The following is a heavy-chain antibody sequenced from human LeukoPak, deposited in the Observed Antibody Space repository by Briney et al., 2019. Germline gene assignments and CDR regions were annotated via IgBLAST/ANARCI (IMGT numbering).Heavy chain of an antibody. CDR2: MSSSGSTI. Sequence: GGSLRLSCAASGFTFNDYYMSWIRQAPGKGLEWVSYMSSSGSTIYYADSVKGRFTISRDNAKNSLYLQMNSLRAEDTAVYYCARVVVASTLHDAFDIWGQGTMVTVSS. D-gene: IGHD2-15*01. CDR1: GFTFNDYY. J-gene: IGHJ3*02. CDR3: ARVVVASTLHDAFDI. V-gene: IGHV3-11*04.